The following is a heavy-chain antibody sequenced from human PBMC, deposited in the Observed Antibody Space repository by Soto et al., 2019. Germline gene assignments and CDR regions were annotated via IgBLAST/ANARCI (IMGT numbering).Heavy chain of an antibody. CDR1: GGSVSSGSYY. Sequence: PSETLSLACTVSGGSVSSGSYYWSWIRQPPGKGLEWIGFIYYSGSTNYNPSLKSRLTISVDTSKNQFSLNLSSVSAAYTAVYYCARDRYSRGWFAYWGQGTLVTVSS. CDR3: ARDRYSRGWFAY. CDR2: IYYSGST. D-gene: IGHD5-18*01. J-gene: IGHJ4*02. V-gene: IGHV4-61*01.